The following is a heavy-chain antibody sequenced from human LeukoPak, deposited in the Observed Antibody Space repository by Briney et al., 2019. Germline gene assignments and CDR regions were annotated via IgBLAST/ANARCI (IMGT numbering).Heavy chain of an antibody. CDR3: ARLVVVPAAIAFHAFDI. CDR2: IYHSGST. Sequence: PSETLSLTCTVSGGSISSGGYSWSWIRQPPGKGLEWIGYIYHSGSTYYNPSLKSRVTISVDRSKNQFSLKLSSVTAADTAVYYCARLVVVPAAIAFHAFDIWGQGTMVTVSS. D-gene: IGHD2-2*01. CDR1: GGSISSGGYS. J-gene: IGHJ3*02. V-gene: IGHV4-30-2*01.